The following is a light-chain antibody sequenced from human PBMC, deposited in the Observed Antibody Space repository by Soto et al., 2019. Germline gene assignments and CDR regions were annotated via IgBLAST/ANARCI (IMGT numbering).Light chain of an antibody. CDR2: WAS. J-gene: IGKJ1*01. V-gene: IGKV4-1*01. Sequence: DIVMTQSPDSLAVSLGARATINCKSSQSVLYSSNNKNYLAWYQQKPGQPPKLLIYWASTRESGVPDRFRGSGSGTDFRLTISSLQAEDGAVYYCQQYYSTPQTFGQGTKVEIK. CDR1: QSVLYSSNNKNY. CDR3: QQYYSTPQT.